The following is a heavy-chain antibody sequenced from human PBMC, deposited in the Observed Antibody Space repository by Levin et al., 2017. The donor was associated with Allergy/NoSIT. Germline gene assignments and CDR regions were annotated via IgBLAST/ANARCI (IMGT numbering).Heavy chain of an antibody. CDR2: TNSYNRNT. J-gene: IGHJ4*02. CDR1: GYTFTTYG. V-gene: IGHV1-18*01. CDR3: ARTYYDFWSDYYPRYFDY. Sequence: ASVKVSCKASGYTFTTYGISWVRQAPGQGLEWMGWTNSYNRNTKYAQKYQGRVTMTTDTSTSTTYMELRSLRSDDTAVFYCARTYYDFWSDYYPRYFDYWGQGTLVTVSS. D-gene: IGHD3-3*01.